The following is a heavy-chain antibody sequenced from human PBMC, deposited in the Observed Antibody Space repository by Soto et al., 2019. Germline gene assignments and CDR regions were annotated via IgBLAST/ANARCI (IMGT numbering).Heavy chain of an antibody. J-gene: IGHJ4*02. Sequence: EVQLVESGGGLVQPGGSPRLSCAASGFTFSSYWMHWVRQAPGKGLVWVSRISSDGSTTSYADSVKGRFTISRDNAKNTLYLQMNSLRAEDTAVYYCARDRNPYYFDSWGQGTLVTVSS. CDR1: GFTFSSYW. CDR2: ISSDGSTT. D-gene: IGHD1-1*01. V-gene: IGHV3-74*01. CDR3: ARDRNPYYFDS.